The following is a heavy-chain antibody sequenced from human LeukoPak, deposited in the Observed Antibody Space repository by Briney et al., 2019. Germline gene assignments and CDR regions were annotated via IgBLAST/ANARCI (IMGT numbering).Heavy chain of an antibody. CDR1: GGSISSSSYY. D-gene: IGHD5-18*01. CDR2: ILYNENT. V-gene: IGHV4-39*01. CDR3: RGYSAGYLLDY. J-gene: IGHJ4*02. Sequence: PSETLSLTCTVSGGSISSSSYYWGWIRQSPGKGLEYIGSILYNENTYYNPSLKSRVIISIDTSKNQFSLKLSSVTAADAAVYYCRGYSAGYLLDYWGQGTLVTASS.